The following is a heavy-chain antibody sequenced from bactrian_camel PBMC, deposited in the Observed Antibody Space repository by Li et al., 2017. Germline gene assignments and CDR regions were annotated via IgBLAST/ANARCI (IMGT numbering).Heavy chain of an antibody. CDR2: IDIRGAP. V-gene: IGHV3S55*01. CDR1: AYTPANVR. CDR3: AASSLYSGSGCYLRAPPYNV. Sequence: HVQLVESGGGSVQAGGSLRLSCAFDAYTPANVRMAWFRQAPGKEREAVAAIDIRGAPTYTYAVSGRFSISRDNAENTLYLQMKDLKPEDSAMYYCAASSLYSGSGCYLRAPPYNVWGPGTQVTVS. J-gene: IGHJ4*01. D-gene: IGHD3*01.